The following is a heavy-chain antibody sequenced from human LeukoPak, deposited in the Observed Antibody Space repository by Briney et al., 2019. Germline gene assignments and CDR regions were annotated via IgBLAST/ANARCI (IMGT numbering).Heavy chain of an antibody. J-gene: IGHJ5*02. CDR3: ARDTQVIVVVVAHSEGSWFDP. CDR1: GGTFSSYA. Sequence: SVKVCCKAAGGTFSSYAICWVRQAPGQGLEWMGGIIPIFGTANYAQTVQGRVTIPADKSTSTAYMELSSLRSEDTAVYYCARDTQVIVVVVAHSEGSWFDPWGQGTLVTVSS. V-gene: IGHV1-69*06. CDR2: IIPIFGTA. D-gene: IGHD2-15*01.